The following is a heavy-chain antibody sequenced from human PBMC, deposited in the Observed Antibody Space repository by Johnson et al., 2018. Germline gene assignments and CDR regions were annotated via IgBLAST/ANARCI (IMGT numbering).Heavy chain of an antibody. CDR3: TKGRHIWSDGNDAFDV. J-gene: IGHJ3*01. CDR1: GFTFNTFP. V-gene: IGHV3-23*04. Sequence: EVQLVETGGGLVQPGGSLRLSCAASGFTFNTFPMTWVRQAPGKGLAWVPSISGSGRSAYYAASVRGRFTISRDNSKNIFFLQMNTLRADDTALYYCTKGRHIWSDGNDAFDVWGQGTMVTVSS. D-gene: IGHD4-23*01. CDR2: ISGSGRSA.